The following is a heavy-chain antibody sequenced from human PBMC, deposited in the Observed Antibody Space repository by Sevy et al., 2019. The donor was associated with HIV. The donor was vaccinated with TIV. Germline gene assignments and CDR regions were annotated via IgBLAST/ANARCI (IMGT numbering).Heavy chain of an antibody. CDR3: ARGIAVASTTSHYYYGMDV. CDR2: MNPNSGNT. D-gene: IGHD6-19*01. J-gene: IGHJ6*02. Sequence: ASVKVSCKASGYTFTSYDINWVRQATGQGLEWMGWMNPNSGNTGYAQMFQGRVTMTRNTSISTAYMELSSLRSEDTAVYYCARGIAVASTTSHYYYGMDVWGQGTTVTISS. V-gene: IGHV1-8*01. CDR1: GYTFTSYD.